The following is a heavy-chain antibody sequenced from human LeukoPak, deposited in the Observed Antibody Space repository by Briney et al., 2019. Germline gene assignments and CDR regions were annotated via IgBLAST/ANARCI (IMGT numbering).Heavy chain of an antibody. CDR3: AKGIYDFWSGYCFDY. CDR2: ISGDGGST. J-gene: IGHJ4*02. V-gene: IGHV3-43*02. Sequence: TGGSLRLSCAASGFTFDDYAMHWVRQAPGKGLGWVSLISGDGGSTYYADSVKGRFTISRDNAKNSLYLQMNSLRAEDMALYYCAKGIYDFWSGYCFDYWGQGTLVTVSS. CDR1: GFTFDDYA. D-gene: IGHD3-3*01.